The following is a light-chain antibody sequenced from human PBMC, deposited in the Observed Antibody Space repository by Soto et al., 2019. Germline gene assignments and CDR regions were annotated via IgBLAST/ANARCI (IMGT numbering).Light chain of an antibody. V-gene: IGKV3-20*01. CDR3: QQYLNLLVT. CDR1: QTVTSNY. J-gene: IGKJ2*01. Sequence: EVVLTQSPGTLSLSPGERATLSCRASQTVTSNYLAWYQQKPGQAPRLLIYGASSRATDIPARFSGSGSGTDFTLTISRLEPEDFALYYCQQYLNLLVTFGQGTRLEIK. CDR2: GAS.